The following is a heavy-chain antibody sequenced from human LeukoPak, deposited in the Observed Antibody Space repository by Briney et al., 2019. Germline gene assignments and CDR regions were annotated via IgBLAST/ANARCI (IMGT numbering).Heavy chain of an antibody. V-gene: IGHV3-23*01. CDR1: GFTFSSYT. D-gene: IGHD3-3*01. J-gene: IGHJ4*02. Sequence: GGSLRLSCAASGFTFSSYTMSWVRQAPGKGLAWVSGIDSSGTKTTYADSVKGRFTISRDNPRNTLYLQMNSLRAEDTAVYYCAKDEAGFLNYFHYWGQGALVTVSS. CDR2: IDSSGTKT. CDR3: AKDEAGFLNYFHY.